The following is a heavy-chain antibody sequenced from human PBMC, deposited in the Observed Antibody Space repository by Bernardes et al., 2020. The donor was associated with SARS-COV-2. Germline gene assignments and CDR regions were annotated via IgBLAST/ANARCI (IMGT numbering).Heavy chain of an antibody. CDR1: GFTFSSYA. D-gene: IGHD2-2*01. CDR2: IGGSGSNI. Sequence: GGSLRLSCTASGFTFSSYAMNWFRQAPGKGLEWVSAIGGSGSNINYADSVKGRFTISRDNSRNTLYLQMNSLRAEDTAVYYCASNPCSSTSCYYYYGMDVWGQGTTVTVSS. J-gene: IGHJ6*02. V-gene: IGHV3-23*01. CDR3: ASNPCSSTSCYYYYGMDV.